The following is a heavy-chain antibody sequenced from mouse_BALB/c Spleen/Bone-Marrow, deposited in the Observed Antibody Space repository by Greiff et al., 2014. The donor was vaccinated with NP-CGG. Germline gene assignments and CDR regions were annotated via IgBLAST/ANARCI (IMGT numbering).Heavy chain of an antibody. CDR3: ARYYNWYFDV. J-gene: IGHJ1*01. V-gene: IGHV1S81*02. CDR2: INPNYGRT. Sequence: QVQLQQSGAELVKPGASVKLSCKTSGYTFTSYWMHWVKQRPGQGLEWIGEINPNYGRTNYNEKFRNKATLTVDKSSSTAYMQLSSLTSEDSAVYYCARYYNWYFDVWSAGTTVTVSS. D-gene: IGHD1-1*01. CDR1: GYTFTSYW.